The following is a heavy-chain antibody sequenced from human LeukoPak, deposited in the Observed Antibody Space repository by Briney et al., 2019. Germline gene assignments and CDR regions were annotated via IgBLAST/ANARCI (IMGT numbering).Heavy chain of an antibody. V-gene: IGHV3-33*06. D-gene: IGHD2-15*01. CDR3: AKDGGKSFDY. J-gene: IGHJ4*02. Sequence: GGSLRLXCAASRFTFSSYAMHWVRQAPGKGLEWVAVIWYDGSNKYYADSVKGRFTISRDNSKNTLYLQMNSLRAEDTALYYCAKDGGKSFDYWGQGTLVTVSS. CDR2: IWYDGSNK. CDR1: RFTFSSYA.